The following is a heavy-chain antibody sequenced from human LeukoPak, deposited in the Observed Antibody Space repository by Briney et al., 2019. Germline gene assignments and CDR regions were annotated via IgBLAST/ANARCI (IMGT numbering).Heavy chain of an antibody. J-gene: IGHJ3*02. CDR2: IIPIFGTA. D-gene: IGHD3-16*01. CDR1: GGTFSSYA. V-gene: IGHV1-69*06. CDR3: ASLGERGVGELDFDI. Sequence: ASVKVSCKASGGTFSSYAISWVRQAPGQGLEWMGGIIPIFGTANYAQKFQGRVTITADKSTSTAYMELSSLRSEDAAVYYCASLGERGVGELDFDIWGQGTMVTVSS.